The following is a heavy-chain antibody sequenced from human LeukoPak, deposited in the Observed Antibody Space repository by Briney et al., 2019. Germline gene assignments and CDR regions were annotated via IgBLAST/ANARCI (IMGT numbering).Heavy chain of an antibody. D-gene: IGHD6-6*01. V-gene: IGHV1-2*02. Sequence: ASVKVSCKASRYIFTSYYIHWVRQAPGQGLEWMGWINPNSGGTNYAQKFQGRVTMTRDTSISTAYMELSRLRSDDTAVYYCAREEAYSSSSGWFDPWGQGTLVTVSS. CDR3: AREEAYSSSSGWFDP. J-gene: IGHJ5*02. CDR1: RYIFTSYY. CDR2: INPNSGGT.